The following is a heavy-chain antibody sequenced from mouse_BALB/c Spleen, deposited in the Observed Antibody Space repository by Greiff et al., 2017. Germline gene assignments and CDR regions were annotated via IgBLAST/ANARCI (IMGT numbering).Heavy chain of an antibody. Sequence: VQLVESGAELARPGASVTMSCKASGYTFTSYTMHWVKQRPGQGLEWIGYINPSSGYTNYNQKFKDKATLTADKSSSTAYMQLSSLTSEDSAVYYCARWGSWAMDYWGQGTSVTVSS. CDR3: ARWGSWAMDY. V-gene: IGHV1-4*01. CDR1: GYTFTSYT. J-gene: IGHJ4*01. CDR2: INPSSGYT. D-gene: IGHD1-1*01.